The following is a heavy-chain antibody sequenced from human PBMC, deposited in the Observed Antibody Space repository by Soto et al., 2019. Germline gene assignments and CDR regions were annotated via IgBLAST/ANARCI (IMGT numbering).Heavy chain of an antibody. J-gene: IGHJ2*01. CDR3: ARVFYGDYLDRHFDL. Sequence: EVQLVESGGGLVQPGGSLRLSCAASGFTVSSNYMSWVRQAPGKGLEWGSVIYSGGSTYYADSVKGRFTISRDNSKNTLYLQMNSLRAEDTAVYYCARVFYGDYLDRHFDLWGRGTLVTVSS. CDR1: GFTVSSNY. CDR2: IYSGGST. D-gene: IGHD4-17*01. V-gene: IGHV3-66*01.